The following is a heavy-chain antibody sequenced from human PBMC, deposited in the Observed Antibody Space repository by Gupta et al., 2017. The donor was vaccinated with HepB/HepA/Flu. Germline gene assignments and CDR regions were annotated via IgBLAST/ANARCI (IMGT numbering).Heavy chain of an antibody. J-gene: IGHJ4*02. D-gene: IGHD3-3*01. CDR2: ISSSGSTI. Sequence: EVQLVESGGGLVQPGGSLRLSCAASGFTFSSYEMNWVRQAPGKGLEWVSYISSSGSTIYYADSVKGRFTISRDNAKNSLYLQMNSLRAEDTAVYYCARDVEEEDFWSGYYSFWGQGTLITVSS. CDR3: ARDVEEEDFWSGYYSF. V-gene: IGHV3-48*03. CDR1: GFTFSSYE.